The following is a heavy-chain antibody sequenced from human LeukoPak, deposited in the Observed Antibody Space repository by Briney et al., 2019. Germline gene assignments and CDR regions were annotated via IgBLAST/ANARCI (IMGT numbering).Heavy chain of an antibody. V-gene: IGHV3-23*01. Sequence: GGSLRLSCAASGFTFSSYAMSWVRQAPGKGLEWVSYISGSSGITYYADSVKGRFTISRDNSKNTLYLQMKSLRAEDTAVYYCAKCLARYSYGLTGEYFEYWGQGTLVTVSS. CDR2: ISGSSGIT. CDR1: GFTFSSYA. D-gene: IGHD5-18*01. CDR3: AKCLARYSYGLTGEYFEY. J-gene: IGHJ4*02.